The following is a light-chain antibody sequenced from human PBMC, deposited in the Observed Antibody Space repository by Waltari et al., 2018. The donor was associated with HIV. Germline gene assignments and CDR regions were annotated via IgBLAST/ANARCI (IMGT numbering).Light chain of an antibody. CDR3: AAWDDSLSGLYV. CDR1: SSNIGRNY. CDR2: RNN. Sequence: QSVLTQPPSASGTPGQRVTISCSGSSSNIGRNYVCWYQQLPGTAPKLLIYRNNERPSGVPDRFSGSKSGTPASLAISGLRSEDEADYYCAAWDDSLSGLYVFGTGTKVTVL. J-gene: IGLJ1*01. V-gene: IGLV1-47*01.